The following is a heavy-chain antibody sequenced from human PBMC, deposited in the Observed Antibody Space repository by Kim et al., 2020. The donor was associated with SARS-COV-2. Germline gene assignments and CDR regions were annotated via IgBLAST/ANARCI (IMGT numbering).Heavy chain of an antibody. J-gene: IGHJ1*01. CDR2: IYYSGST. CDR1: GGSVSSGSYY. CDR3: ARGRYFDWLEYFQH. V-gene: IGHV4-61*01. Sequence: SETLSLTCTVSGGSVSSGSYYWSWIRQPPGKGLEWIGYIYYSGSTNYNPSLKSRVTISVDTSKNQFSLKLSSVTAADTAVYYCARGRYFDWLEYFQHWGQGTLVTVSS. D-gene: IGHD3-9*01.